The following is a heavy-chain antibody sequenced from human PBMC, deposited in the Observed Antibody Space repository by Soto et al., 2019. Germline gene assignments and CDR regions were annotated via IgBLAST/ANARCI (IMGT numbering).Heavy chain of an antibody. CDR3: ARDRGTDYGDYAAWFDP. D-gene: IGHD4-17*01. CDR2: ISWSGITI. V-gene: IGHV3-48*01. CDR1: GFTFSTHS. Sequence: GSLRLSCAASGFTFSTHSMNWVRQAPGKGLEWVSYISWSGITIYYADSVKGRFTISRDNVKNSLYLQMNNLRAEDTAVYYCARDRGTDYGDYAAWFDPWGQGTLVTVSS. J-gene: IGHJ5*02.